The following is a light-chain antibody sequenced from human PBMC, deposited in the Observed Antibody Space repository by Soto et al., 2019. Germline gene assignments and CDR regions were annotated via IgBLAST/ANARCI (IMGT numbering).Light chain of an antibody. V-gene: IGKV1-39*01. CDR2: GAT. CDR3: QQSYSNPPT. Sequence: DIRMTQSPSSLSASVGDRVTITCRASQSISTYLSWYQQKPGKAPKLLIYGATRLQSGAPSRFTGSGSGTEFTLTISSLQPEDFANYSCQQSYSNPPTFALGTKVDIK. CDR1: QSISTY. J-gene: IGKJ2*01.